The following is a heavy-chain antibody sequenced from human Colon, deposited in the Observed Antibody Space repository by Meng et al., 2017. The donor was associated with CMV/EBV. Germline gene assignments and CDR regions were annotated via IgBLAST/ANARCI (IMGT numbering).Heavy chain of an antibody. Sequence: SVKVSCKASGFTFSTLQWVRQARGQRPEWIGWVVLVSGNTHFAQEFQGRVTISWDMSTSTSYMYFSTVRSDATAVYYCVGGEGPNKYFTFWGQGTLVTVSS. D-gene: IGHD2-21*01. CDR3: VGGEGPNKYFTF. CDR2: VVLVSGNT. CDR1: GFTFST. J-gene: IGHJ4*02. V-gene: IGHV1-58*01.